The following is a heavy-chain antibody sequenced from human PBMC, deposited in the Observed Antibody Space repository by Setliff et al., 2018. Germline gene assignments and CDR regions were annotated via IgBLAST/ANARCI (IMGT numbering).Heavy chain of an antibody. CDR2: IIPILGIA. CDR1: GGAFSTYS. CDR3: AGLVRYCSKTTCQTASGAEV. Sequence: ASVKVSCKASGGAFSTYSLSWVRQAPGQGFEWVGRIIPILGIANYAQRFQGRVTITADDSTSTIYMDVSSLRAKDTATYYCAGLVRYCSKTTCQTASGAEVWGQGTLVTVSS. J-gene: IGHJ4*02. V-gene: IGHV1-69*13. D-gene: IGHD2-15*01.